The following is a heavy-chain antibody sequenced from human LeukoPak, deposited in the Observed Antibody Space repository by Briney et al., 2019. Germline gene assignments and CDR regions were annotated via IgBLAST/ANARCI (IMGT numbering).Heavy chain of an antibody. CDR3: AELGITMIGGV. CDR2: ISSSGSTI. CDR1: GFTFSSYW. Sequence: GGSLRLSCVVSGFTFSSYWIYWVRQAPGKGLEWVSYISSSGSTIYYADSVKGRFTISRDNAKNSLYLQMNSLRAEDTAVYYCAELGITMIGGVWGKGTTVTISS. V-gene: IGHV3-48*04. D-gene: IGHD3-10*02. J-gene: IGHJ6*04.